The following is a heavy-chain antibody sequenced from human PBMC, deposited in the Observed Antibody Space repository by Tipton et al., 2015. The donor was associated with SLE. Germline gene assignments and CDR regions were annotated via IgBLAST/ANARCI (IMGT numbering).Heavy chain of an antibody. CDR2: ISAYNGNT. Sequence: QLVQSGAEVKKPGSSVKVSCKASGGTFTSYGISWVRQAPGQGLEWMGWISAYNGNTNYAQKLQGRVTMTTDTSTSTAYMELRSLRSDDTAVYYCARDCGGDCPYYYYGMDVWGQGTTVTVSS. J-gene: IGHJ6*02. V-gene: IGHV1-18*01. CDR1: GGTFTSYG. D-gene: IGHD2-21*01. CDR3: ARDCGGDCPYYYYGMDV.